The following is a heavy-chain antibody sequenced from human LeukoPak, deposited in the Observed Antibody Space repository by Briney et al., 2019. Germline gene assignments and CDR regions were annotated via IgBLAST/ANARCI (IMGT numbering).Heavy chain of an antibody. CDR3: ARDAVLTMVRGVFSD. D-gene: IGHD3-10*01. V-gene: IGHV3-21*01. J-gene: IGHJ4*02. CDR1: GFTFSSYS. Sequence: GGSLRLSCAASGFTFSSYSMNWVRQAPGKGLEWVSSISSSSSYIYYADSVKGRFTISRDNAKNSLYLQMNSLRAEDTAVYYCARDAVLTMVRGVFSDWGQGTLVTVSS. CDR2: ISSSSSYI.